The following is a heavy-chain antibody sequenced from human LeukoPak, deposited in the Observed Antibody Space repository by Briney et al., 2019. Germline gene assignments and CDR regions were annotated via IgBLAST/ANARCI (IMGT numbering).Heavy chain of an antibody. Sequence: SETLSLTCTVSGGSISSYYWSWIRQPPGKGLEWIGYIYYSGSTNYNPSLKSRVTISVDTSKNQFSLKLSSVTAADTAVYYCARVDYDSSGYHDYWGQGTLVTVSS. J-gene: IGHJ4*02. D-gene: IGHD3-22*01. V-gene: IGHV4-59*01. CDR1: GGSISSYY. CDR3: ARVDYDSSGYHDY. CDR2: IYYSGST.